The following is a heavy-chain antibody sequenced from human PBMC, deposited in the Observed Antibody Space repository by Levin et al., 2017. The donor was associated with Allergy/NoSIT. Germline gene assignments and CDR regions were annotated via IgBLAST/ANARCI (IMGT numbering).Heavy chain of an antibody. Sequence: PGGSLRLSCAASGFTFSTYWMHWVRQAPGMGLVWVSRINSDGSTTNNADSVKGRFTISRDNAKNTPYLQMNSLRAEDTAVYYCARERGDYWGQGTLVTVSS. CDR1: GFTFSTYW. CDR3: ARERGDY. J-gene: IGHJ4*02. CDR2: INSDGSTT. V-gene: IGHV3-74*01.